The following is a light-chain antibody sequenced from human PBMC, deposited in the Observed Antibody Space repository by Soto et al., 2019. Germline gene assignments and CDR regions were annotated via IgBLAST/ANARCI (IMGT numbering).Light chain of an antibody. CDR3: QQYNNWPRT. V-gene: IGKV3-15*01. CDR1: QSVSSS. CDR2: GAS. Sequence: DIVMTQSPATLSVSPGERATLSCRASQSVSSSLAWYQQKPGQAPRLLIYGASTRATGIPARFSGSGSGTEFILTISGLQSEDFAAYYCQQYNNWPRTSGQGTKVDIK. J-gene: IGKJ1*01.